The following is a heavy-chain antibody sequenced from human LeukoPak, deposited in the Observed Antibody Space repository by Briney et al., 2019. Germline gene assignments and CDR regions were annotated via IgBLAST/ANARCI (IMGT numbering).Heavy chain of an antibody. J-gene: IGHJ4*02. Sequence: GGSLRLSCAASGFTFSDYYMSWIRQAPGKGLEWVAVISYDGSNKYYADSVKGRFTISRDNSKNTLYLQMNSLRAEDTAVYYCASQEWLVWGQGALVTVSS. CDR3: ASQEWLV. D-gene: IGHD6-19*01. CDR1: GFTFSDYY. V-gene: IGHV3-30-3*01. CDR2: ISYDGSNK.